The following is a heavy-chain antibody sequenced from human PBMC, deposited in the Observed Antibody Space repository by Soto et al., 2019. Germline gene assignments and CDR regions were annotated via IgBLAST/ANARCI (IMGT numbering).Heavy chain of an antibody. D-gene: IGHD5-18*01. CDR2: IWYDGTNR. J-gene: IGHJ4*02. Sequence: GGSLRLSCAASGFPFRNYGMHWVRQAPGKGLEWVALIWYDGTNRYYTDSVKGRFTISRDNSQNRLYLQMNSLRDEDTAIYYWARDGGDTAMYPEDQKTPDFDSWGQGALVTVSS. CDR1: GFPFRNYG. CDR3: ARDGGDTAMYPEDQKTPDFDS. V-gene: IGHV3-33*01.